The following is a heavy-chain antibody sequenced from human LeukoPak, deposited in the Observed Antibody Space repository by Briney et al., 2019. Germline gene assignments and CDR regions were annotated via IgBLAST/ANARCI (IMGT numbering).Heavy chain of an antibody. CDR2: ISGSGDNT. D-gene: IGHD1-7*01. CDR1: GFTFSSFA. J-gene: IGHJ4*02. V-gene: IGHV3-23*01. CDR3: ARDRGTTRGAGLDY. Sequence: GGSLRLSCAASGFTFSSFAMNWVRQAPGKGLEWVSAISGSGDNTYYADSVKGRFTISRDNSKNTLYLQMNSLRAEDTAVYHCARDRGTTRGAGLDYWGQGTLATVPS.